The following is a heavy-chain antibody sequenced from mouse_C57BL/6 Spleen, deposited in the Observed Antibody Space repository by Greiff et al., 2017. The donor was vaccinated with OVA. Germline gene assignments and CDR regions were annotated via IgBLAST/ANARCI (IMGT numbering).Heavy chain of an antibody. CDR3: ARKPLYYGSSYDAMDY. V-gene: IGHV1-19*01. D-gene: IGHD1-1*01. CDR2: INPYNGGT. CDR1: GSHFPPYS. J-gene: IGHJ4*01. Sequence: VPLQQAGPVLVKPGASVKMSCKASGSHFPPYSMNWVKQSHGKSLEWIGVINPYNGGTSYNQKFKGKATLTVVKSSSTAYMELNSLTSEDSAVYYCARKPLYYGSSYDAMDYWGKGTSGTVSS.